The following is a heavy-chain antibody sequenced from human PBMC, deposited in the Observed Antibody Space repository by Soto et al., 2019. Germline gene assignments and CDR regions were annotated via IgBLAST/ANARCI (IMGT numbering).Heavy chain of an antibody. CDR1: GFTFSNYA. J-gene: IGHJ4*02. Sequence: QVQLVESGGGVVQPGRSLRLSCAASGFTFSNYAMHWVRQAPAKGLEWVAVIWYDGSNQYYADSVKGRFTISRDNSKNTVFLQMNSLRAEDTAVYYCARGPIAVASSRNGGDYWGRGTLVTVSS. CDR2: IWYDGSNQ. D-gene: IGHD6-19*01. CDR3: ARGPIAVASSRNGGDY. V-gene: IGHV3-33*01.